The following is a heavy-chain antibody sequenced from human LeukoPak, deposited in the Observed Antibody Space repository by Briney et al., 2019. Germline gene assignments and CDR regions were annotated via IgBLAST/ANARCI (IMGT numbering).Heavy chain of an antibody. V-gene: IGHV3-23*01. CDR2: ISFSGDSI. J-gene: IGHJ3*01. CDR3: ARDIQLST. Sequence: GGSLRLSCAASGFTFSDSAMTWVRQAPGKGLEWVSLISFSGDSIYYAESVRGRFTISRDNSKDTLYLQMNSLRAEDTAIYYCARDIQLSTWGLGTMVTVSS. CDR1: GFTFSDSA. D-gene: IGHD5-24*01.